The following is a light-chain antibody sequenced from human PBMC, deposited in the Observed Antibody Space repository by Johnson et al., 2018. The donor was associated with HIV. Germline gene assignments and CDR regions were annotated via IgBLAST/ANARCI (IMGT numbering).Light chain of an antibody. CDR2: ENN. J-gene: IGLJ1*01. CDR3: GAWDSSLGAYV. CDR1: NSNIGNNY. V-gene: IGLV1-51*02. Sequence: QSVLTQPPSVSAAPGQKVTISCSGSNSNIGNNYVSWYQQVPGTAPKLLIYENNKRPSGIPDRFSGSRYGTSTTLDITGLQTGDEADYYCGAWDSSLGAYVFSTETKVTVL.